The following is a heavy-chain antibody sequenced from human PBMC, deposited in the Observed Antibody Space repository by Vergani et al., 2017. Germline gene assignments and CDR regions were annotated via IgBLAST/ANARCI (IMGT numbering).Heavy chain of an antibody. D-gene: IGHD2/OR15-2a*01. CDR1: GFSFSSYS. V-gene: IGHV3-23*04. CDR3: ANSVIAGNVGVAYFGMDV. J-gene: IGHJ6*02. CDR2: ISGSGGST. Sequence: EVQLVESGGGLVKPGGSLRLSCAASGFSFSSYSMNWVRQAPGKGLEWVSAISGSGGSTYYADSVKGRFTISRDNSKNTVNLQMNSLRTEDTAVYFCANSVIAGNVGVAYFGMDVWGRGTTVTVSS.